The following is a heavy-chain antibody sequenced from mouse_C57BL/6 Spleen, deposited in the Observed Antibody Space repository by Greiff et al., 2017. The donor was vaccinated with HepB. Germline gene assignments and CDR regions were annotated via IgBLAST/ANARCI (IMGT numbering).Heavy chain of an antibody. CDR1: GFTFSDYG. V-gene: IGHV5-17*01. Sequence: EVNLVESGGGLVKPGGSLKLSCAASGFTFSDYGMHWVRQAPEKGLEWVAYISSGSSTIYYADTVKGRFTIPRDNAKNTLFLQMTSLRSADTAMYYCARGGGIYYYGSSSWFAYWGQGTLVTVSA. J-gene: IGHJ3*01. CDR3: ARGGGIYYYGSSSWFAY. D-gene: IGHD1-1*01. CDR2: ISSGSSTI.